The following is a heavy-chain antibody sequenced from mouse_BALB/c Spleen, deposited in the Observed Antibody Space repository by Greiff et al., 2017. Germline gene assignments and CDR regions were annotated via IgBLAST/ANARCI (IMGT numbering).Heavy chain of an antibody. Sequence: QVQLKQSGAELAKPGASVKMSCKASGYTFTSYWMHWVKQRPGQGLEWIGYINPSTGYTEYNQKFKDKATLTADKSSSTAYMQLSSLTSEDSAVYYCARDRYGDYWGQGTTLTVSS. CDR3: ARDRYGDY. D-gene: IGHD2-14*01. V-gene: IGHV1-7*01. J-gene: IGHJ2*01. CDR2: INPSTGYT. CDR1: GYTFTSYW.